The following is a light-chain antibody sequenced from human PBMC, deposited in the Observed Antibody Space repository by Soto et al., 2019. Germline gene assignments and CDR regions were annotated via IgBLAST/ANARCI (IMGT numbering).Light chain of an antibody. CDR2: EVS. CDR1: SSDVGAYNY. V-gene: IGLV2-14*01. CDR3: SSYTSSSTSVV. Sequence: QSALTQPACVSGSPGQSITISCTGTSSDVGAYNYVSWYQQHPGKAPKLMIYEVSNRPSGVSNRFSGSKSGNTASLTISGLQAEDEADYYCSSYTSSSTSVVFGGGTQLTVL. J-gene: IGLJ2*01.